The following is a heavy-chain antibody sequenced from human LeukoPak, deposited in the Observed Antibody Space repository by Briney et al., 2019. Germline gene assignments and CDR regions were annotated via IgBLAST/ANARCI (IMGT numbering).Heavy chain of an antibody. CDR1: GGSISSYY. J-gene: IGHJ4*02. V-gene: IGHV4-59*01. CDR3: ARVGGYSSSWYVDY. D-gene: IGHD6-13*01. Sequence: SETLSLTCTVSGGSISSYYWGWIRQPPGKGLEWIGYIYYSGSTNYNPSLKSRVTISVDTSKNQFSLKLSSVTAADTAVYYCARVGGYSSSWYVDYWGQGTLVTVSS. CDR2: IYYSGST.